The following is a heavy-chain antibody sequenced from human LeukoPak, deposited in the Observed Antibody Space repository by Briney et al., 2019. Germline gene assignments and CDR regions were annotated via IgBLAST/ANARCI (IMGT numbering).Heavy chain of an antibody. V-gene: IGHV1-69*13. CDR3: AREGECSGGSCPYWYFDL. J-gene: IGHJ2*01. Sequence: ASVKVSCKASGGTFSSYAISWVRQAPGQGLEWMGGIIPIFGTANYAQKFQGRVTITADESTSIAYMELSSLRSEDTAVYYCAREGECSGGSCPYWYFDLWGRGTLVTVSS. CDR2: IIPIFGTA. CDR1: GGTFSSYA. D-gene: IGHD2-15*01.